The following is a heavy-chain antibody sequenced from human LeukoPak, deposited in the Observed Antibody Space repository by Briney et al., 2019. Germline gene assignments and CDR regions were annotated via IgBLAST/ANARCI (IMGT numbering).Heavy chain of an antibody. CDR1: GFTFSDYY. D-gene: IGHD3-10*01. Sequence: GGSLRLSCAASGFTFSDYYMSWIRQAPGKGLEWVSYISSSSSYTNYADSVKGRFTISRDNAKNSLYLQMNSLRAEDTAVYYCAREYGSGSYYKGGAFDIWGPGTMVTVSS. CDR3: AREYGSGSYYKGGAFDI. J-gene: IGHJ3*02. V-gene: IGHV3-11*06. CDR2: ISSSSSYT.